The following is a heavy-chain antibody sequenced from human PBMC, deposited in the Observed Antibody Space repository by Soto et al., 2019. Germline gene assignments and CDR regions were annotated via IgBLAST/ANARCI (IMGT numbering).Heavy chain of an antibody. D-gene: IGHD3-22*01. CDR3: AKIEPRFFYDSTGYYPFDY. J-gene: IGHJ4*02. CDR2: LSGSGVST. CDR1: GFPFSNYA. V-gene: IGHV3-23*01. Sequence: GGPLRLSCAASGFPFSNYAMTWVRQAPGKGLEWVSALSGSGVSTYYADSVMGRFTISRDNSKNTVYLQMNSLRAEDTAVYYCAKIEPRFFYDSTGYYPFDYWGQGTLVTVSS.